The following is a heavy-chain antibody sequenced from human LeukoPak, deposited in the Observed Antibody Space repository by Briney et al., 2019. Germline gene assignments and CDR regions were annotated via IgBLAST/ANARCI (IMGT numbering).Heavy chain of an antibody. D-gene: IGHD2-15*01. V-gene: IGHV3-23*01. CDR2: ISGSGGST. CDR3: AKDGAGEYSTQLFHY. CDR1: GFTFSSYW. J-gene: IGHJ4*02. Sequence: GGSLRLSCAAAGFTFSSYWRSWVRQAPGKGLEWVSAISGSGGSTYYADSVKGRFTISRDNSKNTLYLQMNSLRAEDTAVYYCAKDGAGEYSTQLFHYWGQGTLVTVSS.